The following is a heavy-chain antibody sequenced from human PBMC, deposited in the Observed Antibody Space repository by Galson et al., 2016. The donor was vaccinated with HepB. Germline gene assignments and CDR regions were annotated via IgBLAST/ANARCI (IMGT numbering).Heavy chain of an antibody. CDR3: AREIYGGEFSEI. Sequence: CAISGDSVSSNRAGWDWIRQSPLRGLEWLGRTYFRSRWYYDYAVSMRGRMTITTDTSTNQFSLHLTSVTPEDTAVYYCAREIYGGEFSEICGQGTMVTVSS. V-gene: IGHV6-1*01. D-gene: IGHD3-16*01. CDR2: TYFRSRWYY. CDR1: GDSVSSNRAG. J-gene: IGHJ3*02.